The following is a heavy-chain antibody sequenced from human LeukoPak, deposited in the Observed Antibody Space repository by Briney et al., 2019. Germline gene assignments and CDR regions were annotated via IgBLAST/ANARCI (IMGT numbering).Heavy chain of an antibody. CDR2: IRSKANSYAT. Sequence: GGSLRLSCAASRFTFSGSAMHWVRQASGKGLEWVGRIRSKANSYATAYAASVKGRFTISRDDSKNTAYLQMNSLKTEDTAVYYRTRQQGYDYVWGSYRQGAFDIWGQGTMVTVSS. D-gene: IGHD3-16*02. CDR3: TRQQGYDYVWGSYRQGAFDI. CDR1: RFTFSGSA. V-gene: IGHV3-73*01. J-gene: IGHJ3*02.